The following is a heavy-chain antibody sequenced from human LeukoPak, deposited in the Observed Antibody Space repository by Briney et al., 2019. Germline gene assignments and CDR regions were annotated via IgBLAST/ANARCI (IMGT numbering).Heavy chain of an antibody. J-gene: IGHJ4*02. CDR1: GFTFDDYA. CDR3: ARDLGYFDSLNDY. D-gene: IGHD3-9*01. V-gene: IGHV3-74*01. Sequence: GGSLRLSCAASGFTFDDYAMHWVRQAPGKGLEWVSRINSDGSSTSYADSVKGRFTISRDNAKNTLYLQMNSLRAEDTAVYYCARDLGYFDSLNDYWGQGTLVTVSS. CDR2: INSDGSST.